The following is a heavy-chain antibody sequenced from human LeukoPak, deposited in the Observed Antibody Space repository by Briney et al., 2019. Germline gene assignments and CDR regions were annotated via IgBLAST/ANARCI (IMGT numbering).Heavy chain of an antibody. D-gene: IGHD2-2*02. CDR1: GYTFTGYY. V-gene: IGHV1-2*02. CDR3: ARDPGYCSSTSCYTQAGTVPRFDP. CDR2: INPNSGGT. J-gene: IGHJ5*02. Sequence: ASVKVSCKASGYTFTGYYMHWVRQAPGQGLEWMGWINPNSGGTNYAQKFQGRVTMTRDTSISTAYMELSRLRSDDTAVYYCARDPGYCSSTSCYTQAGTVPRFDPWGQGTLVTVSS.